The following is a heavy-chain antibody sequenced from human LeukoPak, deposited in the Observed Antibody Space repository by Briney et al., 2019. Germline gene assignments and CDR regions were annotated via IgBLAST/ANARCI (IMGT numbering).Heavy chain of an antibody. CDR3: AKGDTVVVPAANWFDP. J-gene: IGHJ5*02. CDR2: ISGSGGST. V-gene: IGHV3-23*01. D-gene: IGHD2-2*01. Sequence: GGSLRLSCAASGFTFSSYAMSWVRQAPGKGLEWVSAISGSGGSTYYADSVKGRFTISRDNSKNTLYLQMNSLRAEDTAVYYCAKGDTVVVPAANWFDPWGQGTLVTVSS. CDR1: GFTFSSYA.